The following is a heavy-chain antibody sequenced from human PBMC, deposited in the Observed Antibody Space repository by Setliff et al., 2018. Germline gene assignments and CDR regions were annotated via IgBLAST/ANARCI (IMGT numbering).Heavy chain of an antibody. CDR2: INVANGNT. V-gene: IGHV1-3*01. D-gene: IGHD2-2*01. CDR3: RLAHCNTTSCEEALDF. J-gene: IGHJ4*02. Sequence: ASVKVSCKSSGYIFTNYVIQWVRQAPGQGLEWMGWINVANGNTRYSQKLQGRVTITMDTPATTVYMEVTSLRSEDTAVYYFRLAHCNTTSCEEALDFWSQGTLVTVSS. CDR1: GYIFTNYV.